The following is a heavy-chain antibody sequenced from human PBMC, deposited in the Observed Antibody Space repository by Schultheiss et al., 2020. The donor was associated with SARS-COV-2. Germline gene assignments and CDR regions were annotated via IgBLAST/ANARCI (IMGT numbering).Heavy chain of an antibody. CDR3: AKRKNQDVYYDNAFDAFDI. CDR1: GFMFSNYA. V-gene: IGHV3-23*01. Sequence: GGSLRLSCAASGFMFSNYAMSWVRQAPGKGLEWVSYMSGSGGSTSYADSVKRRFTISRDNSKNTLYLQMSILRAEDTALYYCAKRKNQDVYYDNAFDAFDIWGQGRMVTVAS. D-gene: IGHD3-22*01. J-gene: IGHJ3*02. CDR2: MSGSGGST.